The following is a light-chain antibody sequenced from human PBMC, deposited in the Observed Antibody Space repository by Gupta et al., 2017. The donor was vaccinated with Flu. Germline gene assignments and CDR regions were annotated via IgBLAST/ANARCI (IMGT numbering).Light chain of an antibody. CDR1: QDVSSSY. J-gene: IGKJ2*01. CDR2: CSS. V-gene: IGKV3-20*01. Sequence: ERATLSCRASQDVSSSYLALYPQQPGPAPRLLIYCSSSKATGIPDRFRGSGSVTDFTLTISRLEPEDFAVYYCQQYGSSAKTFGQETKLEIK. CDR3: QQYGSSAKT.